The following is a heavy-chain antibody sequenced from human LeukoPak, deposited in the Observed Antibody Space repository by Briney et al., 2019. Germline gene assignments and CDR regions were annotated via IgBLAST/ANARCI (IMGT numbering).Heavy chain of an antibody. D-gene: IGHD3-22*01. J-gene: IGHJ3*02. CDR3: ASGPPDSSGYESYAFDI. Sequence: ASVKVSCKASGYTFTSYGISWVRQAPGQGLEWMGWISAYNGNTNYAQKLQGRITMTTDTSTSTAYMELSSLRSEDTAVYYCASGPPDSSGYESYAFDIWGQGTMVTVSS. CDR1: GYTFTSYG. CDR2: ISAYNGNT. V-gene: IGHV1-18*01.